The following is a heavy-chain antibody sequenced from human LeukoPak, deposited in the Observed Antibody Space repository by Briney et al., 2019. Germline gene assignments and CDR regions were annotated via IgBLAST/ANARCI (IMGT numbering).Heavy chain of an antibody. CDR2: IYSGGST. V-gene: IGHV3-66*01. CDR3: ARDGAREISGYSYGFDY. Sequence: GGSLRLSCAASGFTVCSNYMSWVRQAPGKGLEWVSVIYSGGSTYYADSVKGRFTISRDNSKNTLYLQMNSLRAEDTAVYYCARDGAREISGYSYGFDYWGQGTLVTVSS. CDR1: GFTVCSNY. D-gene: IGHD5-18*01. J-gene: IGHJ4*02.